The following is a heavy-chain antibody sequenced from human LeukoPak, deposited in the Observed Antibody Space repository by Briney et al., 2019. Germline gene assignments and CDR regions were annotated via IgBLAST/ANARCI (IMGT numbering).Heavy chain of an antibody. D-gene: IGHD1-14*01. J-gene: IGHJ4*02. CDR2: ISYDGSNK. CDR3: AKDRFERNPRRGDY. V-gene: IGHV3-30-3*01. Sequence: GGSLRLSCAASGFTFSSYAMHWVRQAPGKGLEWVAVISYDGSNKYYADSVKGRFTISRDNSKNTLYLQMNSLRAGDTAVYYCAKDRFERNPRRGDYWGQGTLVTVSS. CDR1: GFTFSSYA.